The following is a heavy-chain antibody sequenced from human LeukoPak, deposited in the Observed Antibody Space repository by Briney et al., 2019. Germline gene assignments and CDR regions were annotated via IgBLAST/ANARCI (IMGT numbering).Heavy chain of an antibody. CDR3: TRYDSGSFLD. V-gene: IGHV3-15*01. J-gene: IGHJ4*02. CDR2: IRKKTDGGTS. CDR1: GFSSSIAW. D-gene: IGHD3-10*01. Sequence: TAGGSLRLSCAASGFSSSIAWMSWVRQAPGKGLEWVGRIRKKTDGGTSDYAAPVKGRFTISRDDSVNMLFLQMNSLRTEDTAVYYCTRYDSGSFLDWGQGTLVTVSS.